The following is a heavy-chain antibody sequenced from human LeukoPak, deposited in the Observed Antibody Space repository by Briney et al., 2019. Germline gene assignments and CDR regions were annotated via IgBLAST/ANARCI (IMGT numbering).Heavy chain of an antibody. CDR3: ARPKGVRGFPLDY. V-gene: IGHV3-7*01. CDR1: GFIFTTYW. D-gene: IGHD3-10*01. Sequence: PGGSLRLSCEASGFIFTTYWMSWVRQAPGKGLEWVANIIQDGSEKYYVDSVKGQFTISRDNAKNSLYLQMNSLRAEDTAVYYCARPKGVRGFPLDYWGQGTLVTVSS. J-gene: IGHJ4*02. CDR2: IIQDGSEK.